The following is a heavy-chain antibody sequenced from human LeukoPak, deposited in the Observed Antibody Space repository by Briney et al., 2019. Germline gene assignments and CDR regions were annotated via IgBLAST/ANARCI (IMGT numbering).Heavy chain of an antibody. Sequence: ASVKVSCKASGYTFTSYDINWVRQATGQGLKWMGWMNPNSGNTGYAQKFQGRVTMTRNTSISTAYMELSSLRSEDTAVYYCARSAYYDFWSGYYPYYYYYYGMDVWGQGTTVTVSS. CDR1: GYTFTSYD. J-gene: IGHJ6*02. D-gene: IGHD3-3*01. V-gene: IGHV1-8*01. CDR2: MNPNSGNT. CDR3: ARSAYYDFWSGYYPYYYYYYGMDV.